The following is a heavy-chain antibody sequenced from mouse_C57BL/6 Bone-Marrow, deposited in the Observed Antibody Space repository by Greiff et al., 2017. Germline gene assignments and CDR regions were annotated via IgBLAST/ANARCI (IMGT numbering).Heavy chain of an antibody. D-gene: IGHD2-4*01. CDR2: IDPENGDT. CDR1: GFNIKDDY. CDR3: THFDYENAMDY. J-gene: IGHJ4*01. Sequence: VQLQQSGAELVRPGASVKLSCTASGFNIKDDYMHWVKQRPEQGLEWIGWIDPENGDTEYASKFQGKATITADTSSNTAYLQLSSLTSEDTAVYYCTHFDYENAMDYWGQGTSVTVSS. V-gene: IGHV14-4*01.